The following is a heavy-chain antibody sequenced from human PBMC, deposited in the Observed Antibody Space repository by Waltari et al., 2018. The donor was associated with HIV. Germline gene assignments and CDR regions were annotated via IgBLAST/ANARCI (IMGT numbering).Heavy chain of an antibody. J-gene: IGHJ4*02. CDR1: GFTLRSYG. CDR2: IWYDGSKK. V-gene: IGHV3-33*01. D-gene: IGHD6-13*01. Sequence: QVQLVESGGGVVQPGRSLRLSCATSGFTLRSYGMHWVRQAPGKGLEWVTVIWYDGSKKYYADSVKCRFTISRDNSKNTLYLQMNSLRIEDTAVYYCARKYSSSWGAPFDYWGQGTLVTVSS. CDR3: ARKYSSSWGAPFDY.